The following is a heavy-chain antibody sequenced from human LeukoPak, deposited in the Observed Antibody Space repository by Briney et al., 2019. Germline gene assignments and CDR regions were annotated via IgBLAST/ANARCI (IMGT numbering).Heavy chain of an antibody. Sequence: GASVKVSCKASGYTFTSYAMHWVRQAPGQRLEWMGWINAGNGNTKYSQKFQGRVTITRDTSESTAYMELSSLRSEDTAVYYCARGYYGSGYVDYWGQGTLVTVSS. CDR2: INAGNGNT. CDR1: GYTFTSYA. CDR3: ARGYYGSGYVDY. J-gene: IGHJ4*02. D-gene: IGHD3-10*01. V-gene: IGHV1-3*01.